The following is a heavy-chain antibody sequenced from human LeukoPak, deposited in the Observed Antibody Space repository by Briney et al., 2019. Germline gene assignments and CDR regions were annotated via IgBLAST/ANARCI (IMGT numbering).Heavy chain of an antibody. D-gene: IGHD3-22*01. V-gene: IGHV3-66*01. Sequence: GGSLRLSCAASGFTFSSKYMNWVRQAPGKGLEWVSVTYSGGSTYYADSVEGRFTISRDNSKNTLYLQMNSLRAEDTAVYYCARAPGSSGFGLYFDYWGQGTLVTVSS. CDR2: TYSGGST. CDR1: GFTFSSKY. CDR3: ARAPGSSGFGLYFDY. J-gene: IGHJ4*02.